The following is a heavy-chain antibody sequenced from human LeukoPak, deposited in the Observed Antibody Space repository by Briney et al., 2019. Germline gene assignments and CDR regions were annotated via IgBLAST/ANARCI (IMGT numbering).Heavy chain of an antibody. D-gene: IGHD3-10*01. CDR3: ARGGVRGIILAFNWFDP. J-gene: IGHJ5*02. CDR1: GGSFSGYY. Sequence: PSETLSLTCAVYGGSFSGYYWSWIRQPPGKGLEWIGEINHSGSTYYSPSLNSRVTISVDTSKHLLSLELTSVTAADTAVYYCARGGVRGIILAFNWFDPWGQGTLVTVSS. V-gene: IGHV4-34*01. CDR2: INHSGST.